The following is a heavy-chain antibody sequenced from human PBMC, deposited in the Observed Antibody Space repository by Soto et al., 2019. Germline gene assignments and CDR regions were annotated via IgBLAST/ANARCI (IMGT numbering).Heavy chain of an antibody. Sequence: SETLSLTCTVSGGSISSGDYYWSWIRQPPGKGLEWIGYIYYSGSTYYNPSLKSRVTISVDTSKNQFSLKLSSVTAADTAVYYCARSKADYDFWSGYQLYYYYYMDVWGKGTTVTVSS. CDR1: GGSISSGDYY. V-gene: IGHV4-30-4*01. D-gene: IGHD3-3*01. J-gene: IGHJ6*03. CDR2: IYYSGST. CDR3: ARSKADYDFWSGYQLYYYYYMDV.